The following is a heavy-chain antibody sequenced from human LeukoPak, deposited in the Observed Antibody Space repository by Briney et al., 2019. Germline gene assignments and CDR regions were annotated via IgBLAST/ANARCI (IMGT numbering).Heavy chain of an antibody. CDR1: GGSISSYY. CDR3: ARHYPAAGIFDWFDP. V-gene: IGHV4-59*08. Sequence: SETLSLTCTVSGGSISSYYWSWIRQPPGKGLEWIGYIYYSGSTNYNPSLKGRVTISVDTSKNQFSLKLSSVTAADTAVYYCARHYPAAGIFDWFDPWGQGTLVTVSS. CDR2: IYYSGST. J-gene: IGHJ5*02. D-gene: IGHD6-13*01.